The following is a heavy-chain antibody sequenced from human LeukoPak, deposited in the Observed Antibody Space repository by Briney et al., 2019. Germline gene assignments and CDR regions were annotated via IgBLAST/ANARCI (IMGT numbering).Heavy chain of an antibody. J-gene: IGHJ5*02. D-gene: IGHD6-6*01. V-gene: IGHV3-30*02. CDR2: IRHDETNQ. CDR3: AKEYTPSSPLGEFAP. CDR1: GFTLRSFA. Sequence: GGSLRLSCVVSGFTLRSFAIHWVRQAPGKGLEWVALIRHDETNQYYADSVQGRFTISRDTSRNTVYLQMNNLRVEDTAVYYCAKEYTPSSPLGEFAPWGQGTLVTVSS.